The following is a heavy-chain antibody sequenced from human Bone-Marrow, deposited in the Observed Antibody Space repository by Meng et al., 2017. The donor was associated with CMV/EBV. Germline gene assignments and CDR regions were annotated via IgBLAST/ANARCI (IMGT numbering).Heavy chain of an antibody. Sequence: GGSLRLSCAASGFTFSDHYMGWIRQAPGKGLEWVSYISSSGNNVYYTDSVKGRFTISRDNAKNSLYLQMNSLRAEDTAVYSCGGEIRVAMGWIDYWGLGTWVTVSS. CDR1: GFTFSDHY. CDR3: GGEIRVAMGWIDY. J-gene: IGHJ4*02. CDR2: ISSSGNNV. D-gene: IGHD3-16*01. V-gene: IGHV3-11*01.